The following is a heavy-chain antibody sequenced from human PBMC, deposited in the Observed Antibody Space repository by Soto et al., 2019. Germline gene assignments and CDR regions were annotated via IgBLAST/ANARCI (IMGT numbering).Heavy chain of an antibody. CDR1: GYTLTELS. D-gene: IGHD3-22*01. Sequence: GASVKVSCKVSGYTLTELSMHWVRQAPGKGLEWMGGFDPEDGEAIYAQKFQGRVTMTEDTSTDTAYMELSSLRSEDTAVYYCATIGGPMETYYYDSSGYYVRHFQHWGQGTLVTVSS. CDR2: FDPEDGEA. CDR3: ATIGGPMETYYYDSSGYYVRHFQH. J-gene: IGHJ1*01. V-gene: IGHV1-24*01.